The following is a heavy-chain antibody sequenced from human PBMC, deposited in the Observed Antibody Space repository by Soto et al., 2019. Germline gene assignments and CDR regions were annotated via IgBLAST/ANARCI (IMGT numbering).Heavy chain of an antibody. CDR2: ISYDGSNK. CDR1: GFTFSSYG. CDR3: KLWFTD. V-gene: IGHV3-30*03. J-gene: IGHJ4*02. D-gene: IGHD5-18*01. Sequence: QVQLVESGGGVVQPGRSLRLSCAASGFTFSSYGMHWVRQAPGKGLEWVAVISYDGSNKYYADSVKGRFTISRDNSKNTLYLQMNSLRADDKAVDYCKLWFTDWGQGTLVTVSS.